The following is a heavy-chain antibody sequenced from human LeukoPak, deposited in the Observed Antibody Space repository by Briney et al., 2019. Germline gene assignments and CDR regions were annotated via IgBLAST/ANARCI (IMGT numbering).Heavy chain of an antibody. Sequence: SETLSLTCTVSGGSISRNNYYWDWIRQPPGKGLEYIGSIYYSGSTYYTPSLESRVTISVDTSKNQFSLKLSSVTATDTAVYYCARHRGSSSNFDYWGQGTLVTVSS. CDR1: GGSISRNNYY. V-gene: IGHV4-39*01. CDR2: IYYSGST. J-gene: IGHJ4*02. D-gene: IGHD6-6*01. CDR3: ARHRGSSSNFDY.